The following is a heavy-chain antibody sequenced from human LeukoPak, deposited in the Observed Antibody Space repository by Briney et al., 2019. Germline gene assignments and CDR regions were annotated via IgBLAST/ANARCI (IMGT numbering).Heavy chain of an antibody. V-gene: IGHV5-51*01. CDR1: GYSFTSYW. J-gene: IGHJ4*02. Sequence: HGESLKISCKGSGYSFTSYWIGRVRQMPGKGLEWMGIIYPGDSDTRYSPSLQGQVTISADKSISTAYLQWSSLKASDTAMYYCARPLVGADTLFDYWGQGTLVTVSS. CDR2: IYPGDSDT. CDR3: ARPLVGADTLFDY. D-gene: IGHD1-26*01.